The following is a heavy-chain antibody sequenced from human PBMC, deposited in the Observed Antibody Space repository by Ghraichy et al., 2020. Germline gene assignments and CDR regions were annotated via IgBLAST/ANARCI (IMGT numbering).Heavy chain of an antibody. J-gene: IGHJ3*02. CDR2: ISGGGTST. Sequence: GGSLRLSCAASGFSFSSYAMSWVRQAPGKGLEWVSAISGGGTSTYYADSVKGRFTISRDNSKNTLYLQMNSLRVEDTAVYYCAKAYSSGWYSLAPNAFNIWGQGTMVTVSS. CDR1: GFSFSSYA. CDR3: AKAYSSGWYSLAPNAFNI. D-gene: IGHD6-19*01. V-gene: IGHV3-23*01.